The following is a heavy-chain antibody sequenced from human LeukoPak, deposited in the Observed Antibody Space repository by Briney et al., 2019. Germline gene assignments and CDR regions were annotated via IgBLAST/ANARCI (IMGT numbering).Heavy chain of an antibody. CDR1: GFTFSSYA. V-gene: IGHV3-23*01. J-gene: IGHJ6*04. CDR2: ISGSGGST. Sequence: GGSLRLSCAASGFTFSSYAMSWVRQAPGKGLEWVSAISGSGGSTYYADSVKGRFTISRDNSKNTLYLQMNSLRAEDTALYYCARGIYCSGGSCYSGYYYGVDVWGKGTTVTVSS. CDR3: ARGIYCSGGSCYSGYYYGVDV. D-gene: IGHD2-15*01.